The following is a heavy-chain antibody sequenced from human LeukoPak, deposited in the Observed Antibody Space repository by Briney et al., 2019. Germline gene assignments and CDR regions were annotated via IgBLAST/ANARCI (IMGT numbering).Heavy chain of an antibody. CDR1: GGSISSGGYY. CDR2: IYYSGST. D-gene: IGHD4-23*01. J-gene: IGHJ6*02. Sequence: SQTLSLTCTVSGGSISSGGYYWSWIRQHPGKGLEWIGYIYYSGSTYYNPSLKSRVTISVDTSKNQFSLRLSSVTAADTAIYYCARDRGKGTGPADYGMDVWGQGTTVTVSS. CDR3: ARDRGKGTGPADYGMDV. V-gene: IGHV4-31*03.